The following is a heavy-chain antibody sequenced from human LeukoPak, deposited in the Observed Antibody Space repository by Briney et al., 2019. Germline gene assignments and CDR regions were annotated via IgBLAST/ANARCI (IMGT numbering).Heavy chain of an antibody. Sequence: PGGSLRLSCAASGFTFSSYAMHWVRQAPGKGLEYVSAISSNGGSTYYANSVKGRFTISRDNSKNTLYLQMGSLRAEDMAVYYCARVGWLLLDGYFDYWGQGTLVTVSS. CDR2: ISSNGGST. CDR3: ARVGWLLLDGYFDY. CDR1: GFTFSSYA. J-gene: IGHJ4*02. D-gene: IGHD3-22*01. V-gene: IGHV3-64*01.